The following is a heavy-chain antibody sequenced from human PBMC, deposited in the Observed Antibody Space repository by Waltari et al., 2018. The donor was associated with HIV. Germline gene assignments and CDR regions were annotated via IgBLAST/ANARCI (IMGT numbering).Heavy chain of an antibody. J-gene: IGHJ4*02. Sequence: EVQLVESGGGLVQPGGSLRLSCAASGFTFSDHYMDWVRQAPGKGLEWVGRTRNKANSYTTEYAASVKGRFTISRDDSKNSLYLQMNSLKTEDTAVYYCARSIYYYDSSGYYYFDYWGQGTLVTVSS. D-gene: IGHD3-22*01. V-gene: IGHV3-72*01. CDR3: ARSIYYYDSSGYYYFDY. CDR2: TRNKANSYTT. CDR1: GFTFSDHY.